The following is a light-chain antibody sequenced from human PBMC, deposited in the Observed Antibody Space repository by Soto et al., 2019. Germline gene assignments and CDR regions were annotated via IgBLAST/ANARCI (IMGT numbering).Light chain of an antibody. Sequence: IVVTQSPSTVPVYPWERVTLSCRASQSVSIDLAWYQQKPGQAPRLLIYGASTRATDIPATFTGSGSGTEFTLTISSLQSEDFALYYCQQYNNWPLTVGGGTKVDIK. CDR2: GAS. V-gene: IGKV3-15*01. CDR1: QSVSID. J-gene: IGKJ4*01. CDR3: QQYNNWPLT.